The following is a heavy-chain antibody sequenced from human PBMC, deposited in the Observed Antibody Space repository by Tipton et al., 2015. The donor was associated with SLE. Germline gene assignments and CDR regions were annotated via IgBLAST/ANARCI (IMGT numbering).Heavy chain of an antibody. Sequence: SLRLSCAASGFTFSSYWMSWVRQAPGKGLEWVANIKQAGSEKYYVDSVKGRFTISRDNAKNALYLQMNSMRAEDTAVYYCANDYGPSDYWGQGTLVTVSS. J-gene: IGHJ4*02. CDR2: IKQAGSEK. CDR3: ANDYGPSDY. CDR1: GFTFSSYW. V-gene: IGHV3-7*01. D-gene: IGHD4/OR15-4a*01.